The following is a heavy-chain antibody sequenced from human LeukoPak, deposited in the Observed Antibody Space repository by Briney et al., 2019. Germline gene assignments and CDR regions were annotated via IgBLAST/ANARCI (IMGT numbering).Heavy chain of an antibody. CDR1: GFAFSGYS. V-gene: IGHV3-11*04. J-gene: IGHJ4*02. CDR2: ISSSGSTI. CDR3: ARGVYDFWSGYLTTYYFDY. Sequence: GGSLRLSCAVSGFAFSGYSMSWIRQAPGKGLEWVSYISSSGSTIYYADSVKGRFTISRDNAKNSLYLQMNSLRAEDTAVYYCARGVYDFWSGYLTTYYFDYWGQGTLVTVSS. D-gene: IGHD3-3*01.